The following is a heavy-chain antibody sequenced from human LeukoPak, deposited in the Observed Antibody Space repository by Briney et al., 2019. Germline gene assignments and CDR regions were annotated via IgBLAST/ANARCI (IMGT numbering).Heavy chain of an antibody. CDR1: GFTFSTYS. CDR2: ISGSSSYT. J-gene: IGHJ6*02. Sequence: GGSLRLSCAASGFTFSTYSMNWVRQAPGRGLEWVSSISGSSSYTFYADSVRGRFTISRDNAKNSLYLQMNILRDEDTAVYYCAIGPYGMDVWGQGTTVTVSS. CDR3: AIGPYGMDV. V-gene: IGHV3-21*01.